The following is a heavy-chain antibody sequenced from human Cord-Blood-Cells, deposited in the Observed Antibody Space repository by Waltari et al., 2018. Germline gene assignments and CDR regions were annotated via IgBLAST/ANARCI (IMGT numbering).Heavy chain of an antibody. CDR3: ARLNGSNAFDI. V-gene: IGHV4-38-2*02. CDR2: IFRSGST. Sequence: VQLQESGPGLVKPSETLSLTCTVSGYSISSGYYWGWIRQPPGKGLEWIGRIFRSGSTHYTRSLKSRVTISGATSKNPFSLKLSSVTAADTAVYYCARLNGSNAFDIWGQGTMVTVSS. J-gene: IGHJ3*02. D-gene: IGHD3-10*01. CDR1: GYSISSGYY.